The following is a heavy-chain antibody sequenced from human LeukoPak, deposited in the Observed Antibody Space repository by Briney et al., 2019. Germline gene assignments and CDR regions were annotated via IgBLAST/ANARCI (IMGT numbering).Heavy chain of an antibody. CDR3: VGVDPDYYYDSSGYFAS. D-gene: IGHD3-22*01. J-gene: IGHJ5*02. CDR1: GFTFSDHY. V-gene: IGHV3-72*01. Sequence: PGGSLRLSCAASGFTFSDHYMDWVRQAPGKGLEWVGRTRNKANSYTTEYAASVKGRFTISRDDSKNSLYLQMNSLKTEDTAVYYCVGVDPDYYYDSSGYFASWGQGTLVTVSS. CDR2: TRNKANSYTT.